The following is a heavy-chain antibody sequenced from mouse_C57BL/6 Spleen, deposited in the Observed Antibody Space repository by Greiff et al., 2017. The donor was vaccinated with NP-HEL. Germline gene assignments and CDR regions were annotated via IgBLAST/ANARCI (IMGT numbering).Heavy chain of an antibody. V-gene: IGHV7-3*01. Sequence: EVKVEESGGGLVQPGGSLSLSCAASGFTFTDYYMSWVRQPPGKALEWLGFIRNKANGYTTEYSASVKGRFTISRDNSQSILYLQMNALRAEDSATYYCARSWSYYFDYWGQGTTLTVSS. J-gene: IGHJ2*01. CDR3: ARSWSYYFDY. CDR1: GFTFTDYY. CDR2: IRNKANGYTT.